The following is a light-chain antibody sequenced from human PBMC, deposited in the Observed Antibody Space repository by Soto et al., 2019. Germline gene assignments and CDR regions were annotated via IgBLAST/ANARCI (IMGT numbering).Light chain of an antibody. CDR2: GAS. Sequence: DTQMTQSPSSLSASVGDRVTITCRPSQNINTYLNWYQHKPGKAPKLLIYGASNLQSGVPSRFSGSGSGTDFTLTISSLQSEDFAVYYCQQYNTRYTFGQGTKLEIK. V-gene: IGKV1-39*01. CDR1: QNINTY. CDR3: QQYNTRYT. J-gene: IGKJ2*01.